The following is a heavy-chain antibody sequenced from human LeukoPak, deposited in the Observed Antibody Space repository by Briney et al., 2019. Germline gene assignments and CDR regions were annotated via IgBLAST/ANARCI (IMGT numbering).Heavy chain of an antibody. D-gene: IGHD3-10*01. J-gene: IGHJ4*02. CDR2: ISGGGGST. CDR1: GFTFSSFA. Sequence: GGSLRLSCAASGFTFSSFAMNWVRQAPGKGLERVAAISGGGGSTNYTDSVKGRFTISRDNSRNTLYLHMNSLRAEDTAVYYCAKRGVSYDGFDYWGQGTLVTVSS. V-gene: IGHV3-23*01. CDR3: AKRGVSYDGFDY.